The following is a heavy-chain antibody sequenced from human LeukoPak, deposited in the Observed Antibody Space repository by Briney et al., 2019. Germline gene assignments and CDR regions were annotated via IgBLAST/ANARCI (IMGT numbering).Heavy chain of an antibody. CDR2: IYYSGST. CDR1: GGSISSYY. D-gene: IGHD3-22*01. V-gene: IGHV4-59*01. J-gene: IGHJ4*02. CDR3: ARGMYYYDSSGYYGPAYYFDY. Sequence: KLSETLSLTCTVSGGSISSYYWSWIGQPPRKGLEWIGYIYYSGSTNYHPSLKSRVTISVDTSKNQFSLKLSSVTAADTAVYYCARGMYYYDSSGYYGPAYYFDYWGQGTLVTVSS.